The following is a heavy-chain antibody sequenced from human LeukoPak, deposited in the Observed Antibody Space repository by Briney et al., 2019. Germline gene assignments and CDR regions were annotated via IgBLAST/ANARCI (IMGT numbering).Heavy chain of an antibody. CDR1: GFTFSSYA. CDR3: AKALQGSGSNFDY. CDR2: ISGSGGST. J-gene: IGHJ4*02. D-gene: IGHD3-22*01. Sequence: GSLRLSCAASGFTFSSYAMSWVRRAPGRGLEWVSAISGSGGSTYYADSVKGRFTISGDNSKNTLYLQMNSLRAEDTAVYYCAKALQGSGSNFDYWGQGTLVTVSS. V-gene: IGHV3-23*01.